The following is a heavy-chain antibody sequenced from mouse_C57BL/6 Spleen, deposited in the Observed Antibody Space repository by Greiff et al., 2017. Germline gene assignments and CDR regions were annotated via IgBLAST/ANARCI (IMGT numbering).Heavy chain of an antibody. CDR2: IYPGRGST. CDR1: GYTFTSYW. J-gene: IGHJ3*01. D-gene: IGHD1-1*01. V-gene: IGHV1-55*01. Sequence: QVQLQQPGAELVKPGASVKMSCKASGYTFTSYWITWVKQRPGQGLEWIGDIYPGRGSTNYNEKFKSKATLSVDTSSSTAYMQLSSLTSEDTAVYYCAREVVSSYGWFADWGQGTLVTVSA. CDR3: AREVVSSYGWFAD.